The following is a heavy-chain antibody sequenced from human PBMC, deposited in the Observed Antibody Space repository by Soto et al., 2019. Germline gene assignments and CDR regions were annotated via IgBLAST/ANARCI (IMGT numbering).Heavy chain of an antibody. J-gene: IGHJ4*02. CDR2: MNPNSSNT. Sequence: ASVKVSCKASGYTFTSYDINWVRQATGQGLEWMGWMNPNSSNTGYAQKFQGRVTMTRNTSISTAYMELSSLRSEDTAVYYCARGEPGITIFGVVINSPYYFDYWGQGTLVTVSS. CDR3: ARGEPGITIFGVVINSPYYFDY. CDR1: GYTFTSYD. D-gene: IGHD3-3*01. V-gene: IGHV1-8*01.